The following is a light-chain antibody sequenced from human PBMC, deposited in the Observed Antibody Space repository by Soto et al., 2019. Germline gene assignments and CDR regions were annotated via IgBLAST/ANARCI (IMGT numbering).Light chain of an antibody. V-gene: IGKV1-5*03. Sequence: DVQLKQCPCTLSALGVARVTITCRASQSISSWLAWYQQKPGKAPKLLIYKASSLESGVPSRFSGSGSGTEFTLTISSLQPDDFATYYCQQYNSYAWTFGQGTKV. J-gene: IGKJ1*01. CDR2: KAS. CDR1: QSISSW. CDR3: QQYNSYAWT.